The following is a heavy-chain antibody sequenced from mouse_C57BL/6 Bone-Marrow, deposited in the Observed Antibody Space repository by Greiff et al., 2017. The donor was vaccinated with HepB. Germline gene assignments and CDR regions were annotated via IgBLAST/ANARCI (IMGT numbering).Heavy chain of an antibody. J-gene: IGHJ2*01. D-gene: IGHD2-5*01. CDR2: INPNNGGT. V-gene: IGHV1-26*01. Sequence: EVQLQQSGPELVKPGASVKISCKASGYTFTDYYMNWVKQSHGQSLEWIGDINPNNGGTSYNQKFKGKATLTVDKSSSTAYMELRSLTSEDSAVYYCARPYYRNYTYYFDYWGQGTTLTVSS. CDR3: ARPYYRNYTYYFDY. CDR1: GYTFTDYY.